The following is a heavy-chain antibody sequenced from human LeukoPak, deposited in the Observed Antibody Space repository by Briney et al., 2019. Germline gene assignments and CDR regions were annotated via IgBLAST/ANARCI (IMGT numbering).Heavy chain of an antibody. J-gene: IGHJ4*02. Sequence: PSETLSLTCAVSGGSISSGGYSWSWIRQPPGKGLEWIGYIYHSGSTYYNPSLKSRVTISVDRSKNQFSLKLSSVTAADTAVYYCARTIHSGGGDCYWRYWGQGTLVTVSS. V-gene: IGHV4-30-2*01. D-gene: IGHD2-21*01. CDR2: IYHSGST. CDR1: GGSISSGGYS. CDR3: ARTIHSGGGDCYWRY.